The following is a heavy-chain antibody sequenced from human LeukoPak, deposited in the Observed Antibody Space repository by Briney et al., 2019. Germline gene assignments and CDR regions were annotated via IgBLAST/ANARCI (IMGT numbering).Heavy chain of an antibody. Sequence: GGSLRLSCAVSGFSFSSNCMSWVRQAPGKGLEWVAKIKEDGNEIYYVDSVKGRFTISRDNTKNSLFLQMNSLRAEDTAVYYCATGEAVAGRFAYWGQGTLVTVSS. D-gene: IGHD6-19*01. CDR2: IKEDGNEI. V-gene: IGHV3-7*01. CDR3: ATGEAVAGRFAY. J-gene: IGHJ4*02. CDR1: GFSFSSNC.